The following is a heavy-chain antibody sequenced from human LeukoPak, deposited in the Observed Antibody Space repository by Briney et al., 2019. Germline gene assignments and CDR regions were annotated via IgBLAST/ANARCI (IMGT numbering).Heavy chain of an antibody. V-gene: IGHV4-30-2*01. CDR2: IYHSGST. D-gene: IGHD2-15*01. J-gene: IGHJ4*02. CDR1: GGSISSGGYS. CDR3: ARGRRCSGGSCYPQLLDY. Sequence: PSETLSLTCAVSGGSISSGGYSWSWIRQPPGKGLEWIGYIYHSGSTYYNPSLKSRVTISVDRSKNQFSLKLSSVTAADTAVYYCARGRRCSGGSCYPQLLDYWGQGTLVTVSS.